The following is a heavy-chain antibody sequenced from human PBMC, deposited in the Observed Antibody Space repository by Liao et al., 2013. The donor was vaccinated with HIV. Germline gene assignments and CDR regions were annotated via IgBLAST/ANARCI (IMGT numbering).Heavy chain of an antibody. CDR2: IYYIGST. J-gene: IGHJ4*02. Sequence: QVQLQESGPGLVKPSQTLSLTCTVSGDSISSDMYYWGWIRQPPGKGLEWIGSIYYIGSTYYNPSLKSRVTISVDTSKNQFSLKLSSVTAADTAVYYCAASQWLVPDYWGQGTLVTVSS. D-gene: IGHD6-19*01. CDR3: AASQWLVPDY. CDR1: GDSISSDMYY. V-gene: IGHV4-39*07.